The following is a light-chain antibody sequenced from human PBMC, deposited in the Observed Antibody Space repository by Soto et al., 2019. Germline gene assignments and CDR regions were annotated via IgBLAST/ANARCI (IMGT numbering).Light chain of an antibody. Sequence: EIVLTQSPGTLSLSPGERATLSCRASQSVSSSYLAWYQQKPGQAPRLFIYGASSRATGIPDRFSGSGSGTDFTLTISRLEPEDFAVYYCQQYGSSPGRTFGQGTKVEIK. J-gene: IGKJ1*01. V-gene: IGKV3-20*01. CDR1: QSVSSSY. CDR2: GAS. CDR3: QQYGSSPGRT.